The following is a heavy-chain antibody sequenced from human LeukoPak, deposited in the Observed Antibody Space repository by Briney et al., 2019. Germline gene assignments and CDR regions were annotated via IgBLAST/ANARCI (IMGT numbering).Heavy chain of an antibody. D-gene: IGHD5/OR15-5a*01. CDR1: GFTFSDHF. CDR3: ARRNSVTQGLDN. J-gene: IGHJ4*02. V-gene: IGHV3-72*01. CDR2: IRNKDNRYTT. Sequence: GGSLRLSCAASGFTFSDHFMDWVRQAPGKGLEWVGRIRNKDNRYTTEYAASVKGRFTVSRDDSKNSLFLRMNSLESEDTAVYYCARRNSVTQGLDNWGEGALVTVSS.